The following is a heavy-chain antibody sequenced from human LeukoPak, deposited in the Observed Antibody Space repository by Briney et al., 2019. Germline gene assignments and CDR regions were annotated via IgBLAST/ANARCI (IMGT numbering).Heavy chain of an antibody. J-gene: IGHJ6*04. Sequence: GGSLRLSCAASGFTVSSNYMSWVRQAPGKGLEWVSVIYSGGSTYYADSVKGRFTISRDNSKNTLYLQMNSLRAEDTAVYYCARGRGILTGYYFPTYYYGMDVWGKGTTVTVSS. D-gene: IGHD3-9*01. CDR1: GFTVSSNY. V-gene: IGHV3-53*01. CDR3: ARGRGILTGYYFPTYYYGMDV. CDR2: IYSGGST.